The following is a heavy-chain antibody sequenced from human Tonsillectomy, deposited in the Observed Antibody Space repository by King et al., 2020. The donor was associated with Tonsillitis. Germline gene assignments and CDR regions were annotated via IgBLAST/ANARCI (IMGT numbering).Heavy chain of an antibody. D-gene: IGHD6-19*01. CDR2: ISSSGSTI. V-gene: IGHV3-11*01. CDR1: GFTFSDYY. CDR3: AQMEEGSGWAYYFDY. Sequence: VQLVESGGGLVKPGGSLRLSCAASGFTFSDYYMSWIRQAPGKGLEWGSYISSSGSTIYYADSVRGRFTIARDNAKNSLYLQMNSLRAEDKAVYYCAQMEEGSGWAYYFDYWGQGTLVTVSS. J-gene: IGHJ4*02.